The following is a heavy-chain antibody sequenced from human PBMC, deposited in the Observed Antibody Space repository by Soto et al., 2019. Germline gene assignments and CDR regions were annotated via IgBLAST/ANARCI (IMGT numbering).Heavy chain of an antibody. J-gene: IGHJ4*02. CDR3: ARDYGIGAFGAARSATFDS. D-gene: IGHD3-16*01. Sequence: QVQLVESGGGVVQPGRSLRLSCAASGFTFSFHAMHWVRQAPGRGLEWVALISYDATNKYYGDSVKGRFAISRDNSKNTLFLQMNSLRLDDTAVYYCARDYGIGAFGAARSATFDSWGQGTLVTVSS. V-gene: IGHV3-30*09. CDR1: GFTFSFHA. CDR2: ISYDATNK.